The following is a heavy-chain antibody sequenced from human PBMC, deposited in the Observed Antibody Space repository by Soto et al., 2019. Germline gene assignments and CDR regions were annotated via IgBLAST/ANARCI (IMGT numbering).Heavy chain of an antibody. D-gene: IGHD2-8*02. Sequence: PSETLSLTCAVYGGSFSDYYWSWIRQPPGKGLEGIGEIHHNGRVNYKPSLKSRASISVDTPKNECSLKLNSVAAADTAVYYCARGSGYCAGGDCLNWLDPWGQGTLVTVSS. V-gene: IGHV4-34*01. CDR2: IHHNGRV. CDR3: ARGSGYCAGGDCLNWLDP. J-gene: IGHJ5*02. CDR1: GGSFSDYY.